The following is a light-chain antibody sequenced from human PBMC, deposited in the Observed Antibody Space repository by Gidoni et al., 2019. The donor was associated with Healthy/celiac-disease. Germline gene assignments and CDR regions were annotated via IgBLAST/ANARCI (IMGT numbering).Light chain of an antibody. CDR2: GLS. J-gene: IGLJ1*01. CDR3: SSYTSSSTYV. CDR1: SSDVGFYNY. Sequence: SALTQPASVSGSPGQSITISCTGTSSDVGFYNYVSWYQQHPGKAPKLMIYGLSNRPSGVSNRFSGSKSGNTASLTISVLQAEDEADYYCSSYTSSSTYVFGTGTKFTVL. V-gene: IGLV2-14*01.